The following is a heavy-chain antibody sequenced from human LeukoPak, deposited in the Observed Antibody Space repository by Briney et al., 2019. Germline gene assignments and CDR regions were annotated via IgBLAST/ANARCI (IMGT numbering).Heavy chain of an antibody. J-gene: IGHJ6*02. CDR2: IWYDGSNK. D-gene: IGHD3-10*01. Sequence: GKSLGLSCAASGFTFSSYGIHWVRQAPGKGLEWVALIWYDGSNKWYADSVKGRFAISRDNSKNTLYLQMNSLRAEDTAVYYCAKDIWFGESIEGDYYYGMDVWGQGTTVTVSS. V-gene: IGHV3-33*06. CDR1: GFTFSSYG. CDR3: AKDIWFGESIEGDYYYGMDV.